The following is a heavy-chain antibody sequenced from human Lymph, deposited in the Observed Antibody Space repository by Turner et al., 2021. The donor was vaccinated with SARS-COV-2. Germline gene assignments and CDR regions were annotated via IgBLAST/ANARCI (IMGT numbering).Heavy chain of an antibody. D-gene: IGHD3-22*01. J-gene: IGHJ4*02. Sequence: QVQLVESGGGVVQPGRSLGLSCVASGFTFSSYAMHWVRQAPGKGLEWVAFITYDGSDKYYADSVKGRFTFSRDNSKNTLYLQMNSLRAEDTAVYYCARDRDSSGWVDYWGQGTLVTVSS. CDR3: ARDRDSSGWVDY. CDR1: GFTFSSYA. CDR2: ITYDGSDK. V-gene: IGHV3-30*04.